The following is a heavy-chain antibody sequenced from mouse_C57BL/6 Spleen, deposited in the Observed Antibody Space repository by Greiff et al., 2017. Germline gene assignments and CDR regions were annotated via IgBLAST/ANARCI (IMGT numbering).Heavy chain of an antibody. D-gene: IGHD2-4*01. CDR1: GYAFSSSW. Sequence: QVQLQQSGPELVKPGASVKISCKASGYAFSSSWMNWVKQRPGKGLEWIGRIYPGDGDTNYNGKFKGKATLTADKSSSTAYMQLSSLTSEDSAVYFCARRYDYGNYYAMDYWGQGTSVTVAS. J-gene: IGHJ4*01. V-gene: IGHV1-82*01. CDR2: IYPGDGDT. CDR3: ARRYDYGNYYAMDY.